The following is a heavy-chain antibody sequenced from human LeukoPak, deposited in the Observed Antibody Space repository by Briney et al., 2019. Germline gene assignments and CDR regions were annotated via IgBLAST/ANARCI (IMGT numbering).Heavy chain of an antibody. CDR1: GFTVSSNY. D-gene: IGHD6-13*01. V-gene: IGHV3-53*01. Sequence: GGSLRLSCAASGFTVSSNYMSWVRQAPGKGLEWVSVIYNDGSTYYADSVKGRFTISRDNSKNTLYLQMNSLRAEDTAVYYCARGRNSFGIASSSWSHDVSDMWGQGTMVTVSS. J-gene: IGHJ3*02. CDR3: ARGRNSFGIASSSWSHDVSDM. CDR2: IYNDGST.